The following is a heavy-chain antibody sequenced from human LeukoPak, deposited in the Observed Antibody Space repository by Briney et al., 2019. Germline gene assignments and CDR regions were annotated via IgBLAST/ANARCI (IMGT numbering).Heavy chain of an antibody. Sequence: GGSLRLSCAASGFTFSSYAMSWVRQAPGKGLEWVSAISGSGGSTYYADSVKGRFTISRDNSKNTLYLQMNSLRAEDTAVYYCAGRIAAAGTVDYWGQGTLVTVSS. V-gene: IGHV3-23*01. CDR2: ISGSGGST. CDR1: GFTFSSYA. CDR3: AGRIAAAGTVDY. J-gene: IGHJ4*02. D-gene: IGHD6-13*01.